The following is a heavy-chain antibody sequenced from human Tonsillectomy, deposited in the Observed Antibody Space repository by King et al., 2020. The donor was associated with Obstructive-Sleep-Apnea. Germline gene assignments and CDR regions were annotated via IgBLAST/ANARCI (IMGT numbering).Heavy chain of an antibody. V-gene: IGHV4-4*02. J-gene: IGHJ4*02. D-gene: IGHD1-26*01. CDR2: IYHSGST. CDR1: GGSTSSSNW. CDR3: AITGSYRPYGY. Sequence: QLQESGPGLVKPSGTLSLTCAVSGGSTSSSNWWNCVRQPPGKGLEGIGEIYHSGSTNYNPSPKSRVTISVDKSKNPFSLKLSSVTAADTALYYCAITGSYRPYGYWGQGTLVTVSS.